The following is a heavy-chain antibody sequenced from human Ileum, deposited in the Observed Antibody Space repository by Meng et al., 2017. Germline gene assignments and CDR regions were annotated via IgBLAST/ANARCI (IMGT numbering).Heavy chain of an antibody. CDR1: GFSFSSYV. D-gene: IGHD5-18*01. CDR3: TKDQRMDTDEVKNYYFYGMDD. V-gene: IGHV3-23*01. Sequence: GESLKISCVASGFSFSSYVMSWVRQAPGGGLEWVSGINSAGKTYYVDSVKGRFTISRDNAKNTLFLQMNSLRVEDTAVYFCTKDQRMDTDEVKNYYFYGMDDWGQGTTVTVSS. J-gene: IGHJ6*02. CDR2: INSAGKT.